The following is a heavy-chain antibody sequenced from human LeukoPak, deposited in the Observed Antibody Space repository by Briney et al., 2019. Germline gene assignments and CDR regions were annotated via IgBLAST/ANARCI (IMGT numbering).Heavy chain of an antibody. CDR1: GFNFNTYE. CDR2: ICGRGSTK. V-gene: IGHV3-48*03. Sequence: PGGSMRLSCGASGFNFNTYEMNWVRQAPGKGLEWVSYICGRGSTKYYADSVKGRFTISRDNAENSLHLQMNGLRAEDTAVYYCARDLYYYGSGNYVPGLPDYWGQGTLVTVSS. D-gene: IGHD3-10*01. CDR3: ARDLYYYGSGNYVPGLPDY. J-gene: IGHJ4*02.